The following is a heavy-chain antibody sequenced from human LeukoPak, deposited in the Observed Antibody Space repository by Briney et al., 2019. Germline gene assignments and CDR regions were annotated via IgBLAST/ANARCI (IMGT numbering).Heavy chain of an antibody. J-gene: IGHJ1*01. CDR3: ARVLGKAEYFQH. CDR2: IKQDGSKK. Sequence: PGGSLRLSCAASGFTFSSYWMSWVRQAPGKGLEWVANIKQDGSKKYYVDSVKGRFTISRNNDKNSLYLQMNSLRAEDTAVYYCARVLGKAEYFQHWGQGTLVTVSS. D-gene: IGHD4-23*01. CDR1: GFTFSSYW. V-gene: IGHV3-7*01.